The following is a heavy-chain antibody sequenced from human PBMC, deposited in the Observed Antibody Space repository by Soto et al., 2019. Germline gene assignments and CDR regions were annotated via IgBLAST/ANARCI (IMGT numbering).Heavy chain of an antibody. CDR1: GFTFGDYA. CDR2: IRRKAYGGTT. D-gene: IGHD3-10*01. J-gene: IGHJ4*02. V-gene: IGHV3-49*03. Sequence: EVQLVESGGGLVQPGRSLRLSCTASGFTFGDYAMSWFRQAPGKGLEWVGFIRRKAYGGTTEYAASVKGRFTISRDDSKSIAYLQMNSLKTEDTAVYYCTREPMVRGVRKYYFDYWGQGTLVTVSS. CDR3: TREPMVRGVRKYYFDY.